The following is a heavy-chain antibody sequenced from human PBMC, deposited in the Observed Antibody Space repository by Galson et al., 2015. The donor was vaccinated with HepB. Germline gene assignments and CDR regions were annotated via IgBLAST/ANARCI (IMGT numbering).Heavy chain of an antibody. CDR1: GGSISSSNW. D-gene: IGHD1-1*01. Sequence: SETLSLTCAVSGGSISSSNWWSWVRQPPGKGLEWIGEIYHSGSTNYNPSLKSRVTISVDKSKNQFSLKLSSVTAADTAVYYCARDTVFGPYNWNDGAFDIWGQGTMVTVSS. CDR3: ARDTVFGPYNWNDGAFDI. CDR2: IYHSGST. J-gene: IGHJ3*02. V-gene: IGHV4-4*02.